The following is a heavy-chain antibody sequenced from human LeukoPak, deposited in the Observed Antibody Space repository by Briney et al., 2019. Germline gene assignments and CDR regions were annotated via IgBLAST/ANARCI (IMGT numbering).Heavy chain of an antibody. Sequence: GASVKVSCKTSGYTFTNYYIHWVRQAPGQGLEWMGVINPSGGSTSYAQKFQGRVTMTRDMSTSTVYMELSSLRSEDTAVYYCARRSYGSGSGLRYYYYMDVWGKGTTVTVSS. CDR1: GYTFTNYY. V-gene: IGHV1-46*01. CDR3: ARRSYGSGSGLRYYYYMDV. J-gene: IGHJ6*03. D-gene: IGHD3-10*01. CDR2: INPSGGST.